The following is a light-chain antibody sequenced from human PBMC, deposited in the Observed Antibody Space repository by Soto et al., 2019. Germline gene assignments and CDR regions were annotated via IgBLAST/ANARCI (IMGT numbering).Light chain of an antibody. CDR2: GAS. CDR3: QYYGTSPQT. J-gene: IGKJ1*01. V-gene: IGKV3-20*01. Sequence: EIVLTQSPGTLSLSPGERPTLPCRASQSVSSSALAWYQQKPGQAPRRLIYGASSRATGIPDRFSGSGSGTDFTLTISRLEPEDFAVYYCQYYGTSPQTFGQGTKVDIK. CDR1: QSVSSSA.